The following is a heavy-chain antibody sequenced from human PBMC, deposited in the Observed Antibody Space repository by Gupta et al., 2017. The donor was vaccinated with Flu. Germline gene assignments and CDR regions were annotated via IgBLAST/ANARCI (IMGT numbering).Heavy chain of an antibody. Sequence: QLQLQESGPGLVKPSETLSLTCTVSGGSISSSSYYWGWIRQPPGKGLEWIGSIYYSGSTYYNPSLKSRVTISVDTSKNQFSLKLSSVTAADTAVYYCARGTQDIVVVPAPSSPYYFDYWGQGTLVTVSS. CDR2: IYYSGST. D-gene: IGHD2-2*01. V-gene: IGHV4-39*01. CDR1: GGSISSSSYY. CDR3: ARGTQDIVVVPAPSSPYYFDY. J-gene: IGHJ4*02.